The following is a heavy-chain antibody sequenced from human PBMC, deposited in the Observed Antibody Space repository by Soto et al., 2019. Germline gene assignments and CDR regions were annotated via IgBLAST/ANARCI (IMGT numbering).Heavy chain of an antibody. CDR3: ARDPVCSGGSCYDY. D-gene: IGHD2-15*01. V-gene: IGHV3-7*01. CDR2: IKQDGSEI. J-gene: IGHJ4*02. CDR1: GFTFSRYW. Sequence: VQLVESGGGVVQPGGSLRLSCAASGFTFSRYWMTWVRQAPGKGLEWVANIKQDGSEIYYVDSVKGRFTISRDNAENSLYLQMNSLRAEDTAVYYCARDPVCSGGSCYDYWGQGTLVTVSS.